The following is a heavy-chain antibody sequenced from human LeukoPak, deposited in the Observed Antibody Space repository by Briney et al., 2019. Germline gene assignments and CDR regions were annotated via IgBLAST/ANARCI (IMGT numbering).Heavy chain of an antibody. Sequence: SETLSLTCTVSGGSISSYYWSWIRQPPGKGLEWIGSIHLSGSTFYNPSLQSRVTMSQDMSKNQFSLKLSSVTAADTAVYYCARDLGSTYYGSGSYYGDPWGQGTLVTVSS. D-gene: IGHD3-10*01. J-gene: IGHJ5*02. V-gene: IGHV4-4*07. CDR1: GGSISSYY. CDR2: IHLSGST. CDR3: ARDLGSTYYGSGSYYGDP.